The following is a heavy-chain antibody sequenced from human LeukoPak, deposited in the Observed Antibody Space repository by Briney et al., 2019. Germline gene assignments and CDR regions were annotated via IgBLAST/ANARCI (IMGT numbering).Heavy chain of an antibody. V-gene: IGHV3-33*06. D-gene: IGHD5-18*01. CDR3: ANSYGSSDAFDI. CDR1: GFTFSSYG. CDR2: IWYDGSNK. J-gene: IGHJ3*02. Sequence: GRSLRLSCAASGFTFSSYGMHWVRQAPGKGLEWVAVIWYDGSNKHYADSVKGRFTISRDNSKNTLYLQMNSLRAEDTAVYYCANSYGSSDAFDIWGQGTMVTVSS.